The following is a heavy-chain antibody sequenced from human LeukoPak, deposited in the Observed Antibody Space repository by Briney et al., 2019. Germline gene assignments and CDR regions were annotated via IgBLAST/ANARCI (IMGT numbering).Heavy chain of an antibody. J-gene: IGHJ4*02. Sequence: ASVKVSCKASGYTFTSFAIHWVRQAPGQRLEWMGWINAATANRKYSQKFQDRVTITGETSATTAYMELSSLTSEDTAVYYCARVSDDSGWNFDYWGQGTLVTVSS. CDR1: GYTFTSFA. D-gene: IGHD6-19*01. V-gene: IGHV1-3*01. CDR3: ARVSDDSGWNFDY. CDR2: INAATANR.